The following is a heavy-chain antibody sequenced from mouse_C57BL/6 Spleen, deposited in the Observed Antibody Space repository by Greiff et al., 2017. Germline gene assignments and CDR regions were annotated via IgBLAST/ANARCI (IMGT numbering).Heavy chain of an antibody. CDR1: GYTFTSYW. CDR2: IYPGSGST. V-gene: IGHV1-55*01. J-gene: IGHJ1*03. CDR3: AREDYYGSSHYWYFDV. D-gene: IGHD1-1*01. Sequence: QVQLKQPGAELVKPGASVKMSCKASGYTFTSYWITWVKQRPGQGLEWIGDIYPGSGSTNYNEKFKSKATLTVDTSSSTAYMQHSSLTSEDSAVYYSAREDYYGSSHYWYFDVWGTGTTVTVSS.